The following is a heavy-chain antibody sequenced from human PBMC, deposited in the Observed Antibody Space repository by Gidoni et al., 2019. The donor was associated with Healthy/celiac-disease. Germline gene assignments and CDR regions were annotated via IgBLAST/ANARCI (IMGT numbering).Heavy chain of an antibody. D-gene: IGHD3-10*01. Sequence: QVQLVESGGGVVEPGRSLRLSCAASGFTFSSYGMHWVRQAPGKGLEWVAVIWYDGSNKYYADSVKGRFTISRDNSKNTLYLQMNSLRAEDTAVYYCARDRSLSGSYLYYYYGMDVWGQGTTVTVSS. CDR1: GFTFSSYG. CDR3: ARDRSLSGSYLYYYYGMDV. J-gene: IGHJ6*02. CDR2: IWYDGSNK. V-gene: IGHV3-33*01.